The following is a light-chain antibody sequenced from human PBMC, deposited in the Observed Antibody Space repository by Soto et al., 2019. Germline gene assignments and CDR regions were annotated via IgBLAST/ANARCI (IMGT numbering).Light chain of an antibody. Sequence: IGLTQSRGTLSLSPWERATLSCRASQSVSSYSLAWYQQKPGQAPRLVMSGTSNRATGIPDRFSGSGSGTDFTLTISRLEPEDFAVYYCQQYDSSPRTFGQGTKVDI. CDR2: GTS. CDR1: QSVSSYS. J-gene: IGKJ1*01. CDR3: QQYDSSPRT. V-gene: IGKV3-20*01.